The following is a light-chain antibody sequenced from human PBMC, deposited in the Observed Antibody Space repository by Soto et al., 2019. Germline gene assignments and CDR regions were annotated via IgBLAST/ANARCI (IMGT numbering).Light chain of an antibody. J-gene: IGKJ2*01. CDR1: QSISSW. CDR2: GAS. V-gene: IGKV1-5*01. Sequence: DIQMTQSPSTLSVSVGDRVTIPCRASQSISSWLAWYQQKPGKAPKLLIYGASSLGSGVPSRFSGSGSGTAFPLTSRSLQPDEVATYYEQHYNSDYTIGQGTKLEIK. CDR3: QHYNSDYT.